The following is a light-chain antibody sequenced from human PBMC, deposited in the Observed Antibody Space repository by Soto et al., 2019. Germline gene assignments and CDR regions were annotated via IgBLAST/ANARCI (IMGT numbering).Light chain of an antibody. V-gene: IGLV1-40*01. Sequence: QAVVTQPPSVSGAPGQRVTISCTGSSSNIGAGHDVHWYQQVPGTAPKLLIYGDRIRPSGVPDRFSGSKSGTSASLAITGLQAADEADYYCQSYDSSLSGSVFGGGTKLTVL. CDR2: GDR. CDR3: QSYDSSLSGSV. CDR1: SSNIGAGHD. J-gene: IGLJ3*02.